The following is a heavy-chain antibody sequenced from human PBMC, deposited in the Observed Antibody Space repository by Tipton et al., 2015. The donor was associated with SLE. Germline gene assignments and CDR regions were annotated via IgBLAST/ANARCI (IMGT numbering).Heavy chain of an antibody. CDR1: DGSISSRSYY. V-gene: IGHV4-61*02. J-gene: IGHJ3*02. CDR2: IYASGST. Sequence: LRLSCTVSDGSISSRSYYWNWIRQPSGKGLEWIGRIYASGSTNYNPSLNSRVIISLDTSKNQFSLHLSSVTAADTAAHYCARESDAFDIWGQGTMVTVSS. CDR3: ARESDAFDI.